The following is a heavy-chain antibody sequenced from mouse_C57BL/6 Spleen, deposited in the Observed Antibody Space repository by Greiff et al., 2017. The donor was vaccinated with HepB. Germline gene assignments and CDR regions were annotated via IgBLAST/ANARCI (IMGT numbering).Heavy chain of an antibody. J-gene: IGHJ4*01. CDR3: ARDGYYQRASYYAMDY. Sequence: QVQLQQSGAELVRPGASVKLSCKASGYTFTDYYINWVKQRPGQGLEWIARIYPGSGNTYYNEKFKGKATLTAEKSSSTAYMQLSSLTSEDSAVYFCARDGYYQRASYYAMDYWGQGTSVTVSS. CDR2: IYPGSGNT. D-gene: IGHD2-3*01. V-gene: IGHV1-76*01. CDR1: GYTFTDYY.